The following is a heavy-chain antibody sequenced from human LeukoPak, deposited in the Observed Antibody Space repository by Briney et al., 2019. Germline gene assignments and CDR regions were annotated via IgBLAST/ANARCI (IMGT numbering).Heavy chain of an antibody. D-gene: IGHD5-24*01. CDR1: GYTFTGYY. CDR3: ARAYRDGNKLFDY. CDR2: INPNSGGT. Sequence: WASVKVSCKASGYTFTGYYMHWVRQAPGQGLEWMGWINPNSGGTNYAQKFQGWVTMTRDTSISTAYMELSRLRSDDTAVYYCARAYRDGNKLFDYWGQGTLVTVSS. J-gene: IGHJ4*02. V-gene: IGHV1-2*04.